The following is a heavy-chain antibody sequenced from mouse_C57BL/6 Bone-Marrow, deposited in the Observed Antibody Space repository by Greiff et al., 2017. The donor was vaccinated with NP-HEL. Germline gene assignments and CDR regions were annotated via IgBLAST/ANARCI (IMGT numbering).Heavy chain of an antibody. CDR1: GFTFSSYA. CDR2: ISSGGDYI. J-gene: IGHJ3*01. V-gene: IGHV5-9-1*02. CDR3: TSYYDYDGPFAY. Sequence: LQQSGEGLVKPGGSLKLSCAASGFTFSSYAMSWVRQTPEKRLEWVAYISSGGDYIYYADTVKGRFTISRDNARNTLYLQMSSLKSEDTAMYYCTSYYDYDGPFAYWGQGTLVTVSA. D-gene: IGHD2-4*01.